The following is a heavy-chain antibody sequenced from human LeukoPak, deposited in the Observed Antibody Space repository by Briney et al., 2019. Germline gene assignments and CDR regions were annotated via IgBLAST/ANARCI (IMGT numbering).Heavy chain of an antibody. V-gene: IGHV7-4-1*02. Sequence: ASVKVSCKASGYTCTGYYMHWVRQAPGQGLEWMGWINTNTGNPTYAQGFTRRFVFSLATSVSTAYLQISSLKAEDTAVYYCARAMQQLGLVVPDYWGQGTLVTVSS. D-gene: IGHD6-13*01. J-gene: IGHJ4*02. CDR3: ARAMQQLGLVVPDY. CDR2: INTNTGNP. CDR1: GYTCTGYY.